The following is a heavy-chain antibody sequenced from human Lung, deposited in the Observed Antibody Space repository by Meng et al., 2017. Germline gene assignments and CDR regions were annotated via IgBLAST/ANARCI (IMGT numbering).Heavy chain of an antibody. CDR3: VRSSGWVRTGFDP. Sequence: QPQLQESGPGLVKPSEALVLTCSVSGGPISTSGYYWGWIRQPPGKGLEWIGSIGHSGITYYTPSLKSRVTVSIDTSKSQFSLKLTSVTAADTAVYYCVRSSGWVRTGFDPWGQGTLVTVSS. D-gene: IGHD6-19*01. CDR2: IGHSGIT. CDR1: GGPISTSGYY. V-gene: IGHV4-39*01. J-gene: IGHJ5*02.